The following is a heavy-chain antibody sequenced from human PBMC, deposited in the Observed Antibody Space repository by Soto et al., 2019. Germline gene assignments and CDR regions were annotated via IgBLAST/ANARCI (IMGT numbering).Heavy chain of an antibody. CDR3: ESGGYFHYFDS. V-gene: IGHV5-51*01. CDR2: IYPGDSDT. J-gene: IGHJ4*02. Sequence: PGESLKISCNGSGNNFASHWIGWVRQMPGKGLEWMGIIYPGDSDTRYSPSFQGQVTISADKSIGAAYLQWGSLRASDSATYYCESGGYFHYFDSWGQGTLVTVSS. D-gene: IGHD5-12*01. CDR1: GNNFASHW.